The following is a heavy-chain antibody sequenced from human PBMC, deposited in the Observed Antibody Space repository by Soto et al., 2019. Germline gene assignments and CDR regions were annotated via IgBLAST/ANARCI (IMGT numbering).Heavy chain of an antibody. CDR2: ISYDGSNK. CDR3: ARPTTKFWSGYGVAGSGMDV. Sequence: PGGSLRLSCAASGFTFSSYAMHWVRQAPGKGLEWVAVISYDGSNKYYADSVKGRFTISRDNSKNTLYLQMNSLRAEDTAVYYCARPTTKFWSGYGVAGSGMDVWGQGTTVTVSS. J-gene: IGHJ6*02. CDR1: GFTFSSYA. V-gene: IGHV3-30-3*01. D-gene: IGHD3-3*01.